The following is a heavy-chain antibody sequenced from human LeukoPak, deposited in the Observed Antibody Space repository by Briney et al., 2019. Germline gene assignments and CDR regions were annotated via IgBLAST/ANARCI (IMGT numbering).Heavy chain of an antibody. Sequence: QPGGSLRLSCAASGFTFSSCGMHWVRQAPGKGLEWVAVISYDGSNKYYADSVKGRFTISRDNSKNTLYLQMNSLRAEDTAVYYCAKDGNIAAAAFFDYWGQGTLVTVSS. J-gene: IGHJ4*02. V-gene: IGHV3-30*18. CDR2: ISYDGSNK. D-gene: IGHD6-13*01. CDR1: GFTFSSCG. CDR3: AKDGNIAAAAFFDY.